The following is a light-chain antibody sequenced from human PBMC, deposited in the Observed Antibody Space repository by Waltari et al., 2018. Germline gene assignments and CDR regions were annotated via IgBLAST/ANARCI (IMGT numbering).Light chain of an antibody. CDR2: DVS. V-gene: IGLV2-14*03. J-gene: IGLJ2*01. Sequence: QSALTQPASVSGSPGQSITVSCTGSSRDVGGDESVSWYQDLPGQAPKVIIYDVSSRPSGVSDRFSGSKSGNTASLTISGLQAEDEANYYCCSQSSNNGVIFGGGTKVTVL. CDR3: CSQSSNNGVI. CDR1: SRDVGGDES.